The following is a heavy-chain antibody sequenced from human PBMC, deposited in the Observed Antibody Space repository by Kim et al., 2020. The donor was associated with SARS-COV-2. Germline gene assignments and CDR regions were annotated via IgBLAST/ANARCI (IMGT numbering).Heavy chain of an antibody. CDR3: ARNYYDSSGFPGYYFDY. CDR1: DYAFNNYG. V-gene: IGHV1-18*04. CDR2: ISTYNGDT. J-gene: IGHJ4*01. D-gene: IGHD3-22*01. Sequence: ASVKVSCKPSDYAFNNYGITWVRQAPGQGLEWMGWISTYNGDTDYAQQFRGRVTMTMDRSTTTVYMDLTNLRPDDTAVYYCARNYYDSSGFPGYYFDYWG.